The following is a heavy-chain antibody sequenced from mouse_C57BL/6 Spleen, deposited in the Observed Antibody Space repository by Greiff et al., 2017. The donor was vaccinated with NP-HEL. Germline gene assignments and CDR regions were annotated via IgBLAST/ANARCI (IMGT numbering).Heavy chain of an antibody. CDR3: TSRNYYGSSPYAMDY. D-gene: IGHD1-1*01. CDR2: IDPENGDT. CDR1: GFNIKDDY. J-gene: IGHJ4*01. V-gene: IGHV14-4*01. Sequence: VQLQQSGAELVRPGASVKLSCTASGFNIKDDYMHWVKQRPEQGLEWIGWIDPENGDTEYASKFQGKATLTADTSSNTAYLQLSSLTSEDTAVYYYTSRNYYGSSPYAMDYWGQGTSVTVSS.